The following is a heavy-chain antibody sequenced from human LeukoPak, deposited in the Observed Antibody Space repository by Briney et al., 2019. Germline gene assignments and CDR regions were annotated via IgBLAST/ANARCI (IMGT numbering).Heavy chain of an antibody. J-gene: IGHJ4*02. Sequence: GGSLRLSCAASGFTFSSYSMNWVRQAPGKGLEWVSSISSSSSYIYYADSVKGRFTISRDNAKNSLYLQMNSLRAEDTAVYYCAIGYCSGGSCYRPFDYWGQGTLVTVSS. CDR3: AIGYCSGGSCYRPFDY. V-gene: IGHV3-21*01. D-gene: IGHD2-15*01. CDR2: ISSSSSYI. CDR1: GFTFSSYS.